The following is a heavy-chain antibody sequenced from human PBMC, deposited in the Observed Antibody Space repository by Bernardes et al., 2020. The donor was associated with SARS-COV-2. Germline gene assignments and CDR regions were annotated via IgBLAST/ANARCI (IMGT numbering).Heavy chain of an antibody. J-gene: IGHJ6*02. CDR2: IGGAGGST. V-gene: IGHV3-23*01. CDR3: AKDRDIVAMTGHGLDV. D-gene: IGHD5-12*01. CDR1: GFTFRSPA. Sequence: VGSLLLSCAASGFTFRSPAMAWVRQAPGPGLAWVSAIGGAGGSTSYVDSVKGRFTISRDNSKNTLYLQMNNLGADDTAVYYCAKDRDIVAMTGHGLDVWGQGTMVTVSS.